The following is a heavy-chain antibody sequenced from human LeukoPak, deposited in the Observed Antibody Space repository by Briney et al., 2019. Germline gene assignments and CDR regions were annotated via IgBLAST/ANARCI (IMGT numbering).Heavy chain of an antibody. CDR3: ARARTIFGVVIIFGY. D-gene: IGHD3-3*01. Sequence: ASVKVSCKASGYTFTSYGISWVRQAPGQGLEWMGWINPNSGGTNYAQKFQGRVTMTRDTSISTAYMELSRLRSDDTAVYYCARARTIFGVVIIFGYWGQGTLVTVSS. V-gene: IGHV1-2*02. CDR2: INPNSGGT. CDR1: GYTFTSYG. J-gene: IGHJ4*02.